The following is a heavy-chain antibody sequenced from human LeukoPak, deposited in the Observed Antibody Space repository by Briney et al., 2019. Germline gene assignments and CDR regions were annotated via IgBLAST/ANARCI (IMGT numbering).Heavy chain of an antibody. J-gene: IGHJ4*02. CDR2: INQSGSN. CDR3: ARGMVRGVIRIYYFDY. Sequence: SETLSLTCAVYGGSFRGYYWSWIRQPPGKGLEWIGEINQSGSNNYNPSLKSRVTISVDTSKNQFSLKLSSVTAADTAVYYCARGMVRGVIRIYYFDYWGQGILVTVSS. V-gene: IGHV4-34*01. CDR1: GGSFRGYY. D-gene: IGHD3-10*01.